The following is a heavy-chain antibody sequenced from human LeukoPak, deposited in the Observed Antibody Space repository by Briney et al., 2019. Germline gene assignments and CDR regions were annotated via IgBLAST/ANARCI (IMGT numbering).Heavy chain of an antibody. V-gene: IGHV3-7*01. CDR2: IKQDGSEK. D-gene: IGHD3-10*01. J-gene: IGHJ4*02. CDR3: ARDGAVWFGGFPYFDY. Sequence: GGSLRLSCAASGFTFSSYWMSWVRQAPGKGLEWVANIKQDGSEKYYVDSVKGRFTISRDNAKNSLYLQMNSLRAEDTAVYYCARDGAVWFGGFPYFDYWGQGTLVTVSS. CDR1: GFTFSSYW.